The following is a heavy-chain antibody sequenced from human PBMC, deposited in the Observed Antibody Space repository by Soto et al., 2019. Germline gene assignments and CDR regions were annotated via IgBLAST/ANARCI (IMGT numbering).Heavy chain of an antibody. CDR2: IVVGSGNT. D-gene: IGHD2-21*02. CDR3: AADSCGGDCYSRFYYYYGMDV. CDR1: GFTFTSSA. J-gene: IGHJ6*02. Sequence: SVKVSCKASGFTFTSSAVQWVRQARGQRLEWIGWIVVGSGNTNYAQKFQERVTITRDMSTSTAYMELSSLRSEDTAVYYCAADSCGGDCYSRFYYYYGMDVRGQGTTVTVSS. V-gene: IGHV1-58*01.